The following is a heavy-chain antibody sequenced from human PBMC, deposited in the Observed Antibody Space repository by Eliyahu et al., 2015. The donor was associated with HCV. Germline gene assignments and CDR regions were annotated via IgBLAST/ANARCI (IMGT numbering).Heavy chain of an antibody. CDR2: SHYSGGX. CDR3: ASGGGGIAVAGTGGWFDP. Sequence: QVQLQESGPGLVKPSETLSLTCSVSGGSIXSYYWSWIRXPPGKRLEWXAYSHYSGGXNYNPXLKSRVTISVDTSKNQFSLKLTSVTAADTAVYYCASGGGGIAVAGTGGWFDPWGQGTLVTVSS. CDR1: GGSIXSYY. D-gene: IGHD6-19*01. J-gene: IGHJ5*02. V-gene: IGHV4-59*01.